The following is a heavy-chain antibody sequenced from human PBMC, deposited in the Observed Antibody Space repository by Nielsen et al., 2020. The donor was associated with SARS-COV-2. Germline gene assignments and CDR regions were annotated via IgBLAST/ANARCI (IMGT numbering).Heavy chain of an antibody. CDR3: AKEGDDDDAVAVESLAMDV. CDR2: VSGSGAGT. V-gene: IGHV3-23*01. CDR1: GFDFSKFG. Sequence: GESLKISCAVSGFDFSKFGMTWVRQAPGKGLEWVSGVSGSGAGTFYLDSVKGRFTISRDNPKNTLYLQMNSLRPEDTATYYCAKEGDDDDAVAVESLAMDVWGQGTTVTVSS. J-gene: IGHJ6*02. D-gene: IGHD2-15*01.